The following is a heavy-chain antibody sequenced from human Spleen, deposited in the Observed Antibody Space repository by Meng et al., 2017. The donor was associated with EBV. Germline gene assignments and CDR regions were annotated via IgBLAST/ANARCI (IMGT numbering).Heavy chain of an antibody. CDR3: ARHRDYDYDNRDYHSLYYYDF. V-gene: IGHV4-39*01. J-gene: IGHJ4*02. Sequence: GPVVVSGSVSLSLARSVSGKSTRKTASHEGWIRPSPLRGLECIANVYYTGTSNSNPSFQSRVTISADTSNNQFSLQLSSVTAADTAVYYCARHRDYDYDNRDYHSLYYYDFWGQGALVTVSS. D-gene: IGHD3-22*01. CDR1: GKSTRKTASH. CDR2: VYYTGTS.